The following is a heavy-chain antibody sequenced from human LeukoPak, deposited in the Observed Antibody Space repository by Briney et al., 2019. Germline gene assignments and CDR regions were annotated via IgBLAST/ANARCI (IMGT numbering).Heavy chain of an antibody. J-gene: IGHJ4*02. Sequence: GGSLRLSCSASGFTFSSYAMHWVRQAPGKGLEYVSAISSNGGSTYYADSVKGRFTISRDNSKNTLYLQMNSLRAEDTAVYYCARVKSYNSYFDSWGQGALVTVSS. CDR1: GFTFSSYA. CDR2: ISSNGGST. V-gene: IGHV3-64*04. D-gene: IGHD1-1*01. CDR3: ARVKSYNSYFDS.